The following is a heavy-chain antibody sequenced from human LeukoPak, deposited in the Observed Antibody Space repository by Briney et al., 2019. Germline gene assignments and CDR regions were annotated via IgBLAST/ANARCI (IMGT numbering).Heavy chain of an antibody. CDR1: GGTFSSYA. Sequence: SVKVSCKASGGTFSSYAISWVRQAPGQGLELMGGIIPIFGTANYAQKFQGRVAITADESTSTAYMELSSLRSEDTAVYYCARDYGDYPFDYWGQGTLVTVSS. CDR2: IIPIFGTA. CDR3: ARDYGDYPFDY. D-gene: IGHD4-17*01. V-gene: IGHV1-69*13. J-gene: IGHJ4*02.